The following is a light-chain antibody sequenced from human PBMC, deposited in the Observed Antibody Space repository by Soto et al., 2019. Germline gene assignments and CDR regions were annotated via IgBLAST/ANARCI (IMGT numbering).Light chain of an antibody. CDR1: QSVSRF. Sequence: EIVLTQSPATLSLSPGERATLSCRASQSVSRFLTWYQQKPGQAPRLLIYDASNRATRIPARFSGSGSGTDFTLTISSLEPEDFAVYYCEQSSKWPWTFGQGTKV. V-gene: IGKV3-11*01. CDR2: DAS. J-gene: IGKJ1*01. CDR3: EQSSKWPWT.